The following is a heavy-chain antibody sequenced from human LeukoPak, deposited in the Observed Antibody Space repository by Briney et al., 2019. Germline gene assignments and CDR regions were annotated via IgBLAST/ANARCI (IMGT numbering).Heavy chain of an antibody. V-gene: IGHV4-34*01. Sequence: PSETLSLTCAVYGGSFSGYYWSWIRQPPGKGLEWIGEINHSGSTNYNPSLKSRVTMSVDTSKNQFSLKLSSVTAADTAVYYCARASYYYYYMDVWGKGTTVTVSS. CDR3: ARASYYYYYMDV. CDR1: GGSFSGYY. CDR2: INHSGST. J-gene: IGHJ6*03.